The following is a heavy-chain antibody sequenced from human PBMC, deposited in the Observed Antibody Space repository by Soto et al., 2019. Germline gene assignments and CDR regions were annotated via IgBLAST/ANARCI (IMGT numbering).Heavy chain of an antibody. Sequence: GGSLRLSCAASGFTFSSYAMSWVRQAPGKGLEWVSAISGSGGSTYYADSVKGRFTISRDNSKNTLYLQMNSLRAEDTAVYYCAKDLTFGGVISEVDAFDIWGQGTMVTVSS. CDR2: ISGSGGST. CDR1: GFTFSSYA. J-gene: IGHJ3*02. D-gene: IGHD3-16*01. V-gene: IGHV3-23*01. CDR3: AKDLTFGGVISEVDAFDI.